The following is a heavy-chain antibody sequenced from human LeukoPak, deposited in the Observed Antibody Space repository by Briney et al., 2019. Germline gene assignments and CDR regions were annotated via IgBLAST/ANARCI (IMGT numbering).Heavy chain of an antibody. CDR1: GYTFTNYY. CDR3: AGEILGTNY. J-gene: IGHJ4*02. Sequence: ASVKVSCKASGYTFTNYYLHWVRQAPGQGLEWMGIISPSGGTTTYAQKFQDRVTMTRDTSTSTVYMELSSLRSEDTALYYCAGEILGTNYWGQGTLVTVSS. CDR2: ISPSGGTT. V-gene: IGHV1-46*03. D-gene: IGHD1-26*01.